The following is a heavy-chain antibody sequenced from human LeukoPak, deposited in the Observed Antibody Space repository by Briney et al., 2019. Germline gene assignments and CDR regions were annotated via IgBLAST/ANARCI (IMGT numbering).Heavy chain of an antibody. D-gene: IGHD6-13*01. CDR3: ARDIAAAGFYDY. Sequence: ATVKVSCKASGYTFTSYGISWVRQAPGQGLEWMGWISAYNGNTNYAQKLQGRVTMTTDTSTSTAYMELRSLRSDDTAVYYCARDIAAAGFYDYWGQGTLVTVSS. CDR2: ISAYNGNT. CDR1: GYTFTSYG. V-gene: IGHV1-18*01. J-gene: IGHJ4*02.